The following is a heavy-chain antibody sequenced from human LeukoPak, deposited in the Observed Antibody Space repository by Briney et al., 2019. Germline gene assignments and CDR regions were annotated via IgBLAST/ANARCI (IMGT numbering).Heavy chain of an antibody. J-gene: IGHJ4*02. Sequence: GGSLRLSCAASGFTFSSYAMSWVRQAPGKGLEWVSAISSSGSTIYYADSVKGRFTISRDNAKNSLYLQMNSLRAEDTAVYYCATYYYDSSGYYHSDYWGQGTLVTVSS. V-gene: IGHV3-48*03. CDR2: ISSSGSTI. CDR1: GFTFSSYA. CDR3: ATYYYDSSGYYHSDY. D-gene: IGHD3-22*01.